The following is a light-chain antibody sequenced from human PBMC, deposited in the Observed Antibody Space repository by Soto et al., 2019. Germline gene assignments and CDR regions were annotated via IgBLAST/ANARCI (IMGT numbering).Light chain of an antibody. V-gene: IGLV2-18*02. Sequence: QSVLAQPASVSGSPGQSITISCTGTSSDIGSYNRVSWYQQPPGTAPKLIIYEVNNRPSGVPDRFSGSKSGNTASLTISGLQAEDYADYYCHSFPTSSPYVFGTGTKAAV. CDR1: SSDIGSYNR. CDR2: EVN. CDR3: HSFPTSSPYV. J-gene: IGLJ1*01.